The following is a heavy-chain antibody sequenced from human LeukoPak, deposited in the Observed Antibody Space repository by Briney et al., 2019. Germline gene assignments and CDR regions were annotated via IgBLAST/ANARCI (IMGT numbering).Heavy chain of an antibody. D-gene: IGHD2-2*03. V-gene: IGHV4-59*12. J-gene: IGHJ5*02. CDR3: ARFVTWIGDEFDP. CDR2: IYYSGST. Sequence: NPSETLSLTCTVSGGSINSYYWSWIRQPPGKGLEWIGYIYYSGSTNYNPSLKSRVTISVDTSKNQFSLKLSSVTAADTAVYYCARFVTWIGDEFDPWGQGTLVTVSS. CDR1: GGSINSYY.